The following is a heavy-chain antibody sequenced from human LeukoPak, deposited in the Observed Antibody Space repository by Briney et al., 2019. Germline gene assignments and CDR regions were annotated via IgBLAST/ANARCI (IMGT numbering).Heavy chain of an antibody. Sequence: GSLRLSCAASGFTFSSYSMNWVRQAPGKGLEWLSYITGGSSTITYYADSVKGRFTISRDNAKNSLYLQMNSLRAEDTAVYYCARDYGGLSFDYWGQGTLVTVSS. J-gene: IGHJ4*02. CDR3: ARDYGGLSFDY. CDR2: ITGGSSTIT. V-gene: IGHV3-48*04. CDR1: GFTFSSYS. D-gene: IGHD4-23*01.